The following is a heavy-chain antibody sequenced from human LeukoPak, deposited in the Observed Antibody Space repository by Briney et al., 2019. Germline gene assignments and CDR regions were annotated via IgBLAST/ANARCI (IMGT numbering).Heavy chain of an antibody. Sequence: AGGSLRLSCAASGFNFIDYSMNWVRQAPGKGLERISYIGISSGNTKYADSVKGRFTIPRDKARNSLYLQMNSLRVGDTAVYYCARDHRYAFDNWGHGTLVTVSS. D-gene: IGHD5-12*01. V-gene: IGHV3-48*01. J-gene: IGHJ4*01. CDR3: ARDHRYAFDN. CDR1: GFNFIDYS. CDR2: IGISSGNT.